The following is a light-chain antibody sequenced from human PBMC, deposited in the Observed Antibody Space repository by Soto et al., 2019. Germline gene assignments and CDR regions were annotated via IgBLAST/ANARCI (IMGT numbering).Light chain of an antibody. Sequence: DIQMTQSPSTLSGSVGDRVTITCQASHDIGNYLNWYQHKPGKAPKLLIYAASSLQSGVPSRFSGSGSGTDFTLTISSLQPEDFATYYCQQSYSTLTWTFGQGTKVDIK. J-gene: IGKJ1*01. CDR1: HDIGNY. CDR3: QQSYSTLTWT. CDR2: AAS. V-gene: IGKV1-39*01.